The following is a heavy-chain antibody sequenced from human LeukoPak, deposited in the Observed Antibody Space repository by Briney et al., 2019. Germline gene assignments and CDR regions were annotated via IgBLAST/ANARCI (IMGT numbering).Heavy chain of an antibody. CDR1: GFTFSKAW. V-gene: IGHV3-15*01. CDR2: IKSKTDGGTT. CDR3: TTDRIPITISEDDY. J-gene: IGHJ4*02. Sequence: PGGSLRLSCVASGFTFSKAWMSWVRQAPGKGLEWVGRIKSKTDGGTTDYAAPVRGRFTISRDDSKDTLFLQMNSLKTEDTAVYYCTTDRIPITISEDDYWGQGTLVTVSS. D-gene: IGHD3-3*01.